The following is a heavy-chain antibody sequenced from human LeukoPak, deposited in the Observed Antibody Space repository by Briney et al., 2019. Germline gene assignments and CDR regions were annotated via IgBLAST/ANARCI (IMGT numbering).Heavy chain of an antibody. CDR1: GYSFTSYF. CDR3: AGGRWTSPDH. CDR2: SFPSDSNI. V-gene: IGHV5-51*01. D-gene: IGHD3/OR15-3a*01. J-gene: IGHJ4*02. Sequence: GESLKISCQLSGYSFTSYFIAWVRPMPGKGLAYMGISFPSDSNIMYSPSFEGQVAISADKSVNTAYLQWSSLQASDSAMYYCAGGRWTSPDHWGQGTLVTVSS.